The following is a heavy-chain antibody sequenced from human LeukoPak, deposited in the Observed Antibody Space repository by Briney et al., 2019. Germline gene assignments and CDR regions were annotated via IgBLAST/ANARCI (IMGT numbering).Heavy chain of an antibody. V-gene: IGHV3-23*01. CDR3: AKDLGRYRNNYFDY. D-gene: IGHD1-26*01. CDR2: ISGSGGGT. J-gene: IGHJ4*02. Sequence: QPGGSLRLSCAASGFTFNSYAMSWVRPAPEKGLEWVATISGSGGGTYYADSVKGRFTISRDDSKNTLYLQMNSLRAEDTAVYYCAKDLGRYRNNYFDYWGQGTLVTVSS. CDR1: GFTFNSYA.